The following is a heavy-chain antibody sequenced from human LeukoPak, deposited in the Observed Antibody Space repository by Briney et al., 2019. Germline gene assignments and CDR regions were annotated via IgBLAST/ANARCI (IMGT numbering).Heavy chain of an antibody. CDR1: GVNVGDHA. D-gene: IGHD5-18*01. J-gene: IGHJ6*02. Sequence: PGGSLRLSCTGLGVNVGDHAMSWVRQAPAKGRERVGFIRSKAYGETTEYAASVEGGFSLSRDSNINVVYLWMTSLKSEDTAVYYCARGPIQLWLHNGMDVWGQGTTVTVSS. V-gene: IGHV3-49*04. CDR3: ARGPIQLWLHNGMDV. CDR2: IRSKAYGETT.